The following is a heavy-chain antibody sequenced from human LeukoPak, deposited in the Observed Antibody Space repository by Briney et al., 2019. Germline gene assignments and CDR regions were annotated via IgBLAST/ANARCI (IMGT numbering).Heavy chain of an antibody. Sequence: GGSLRLSCAASGFTFSSYGMHWVRQAPGKGLEWVAFIRYDGSNKYYADSVKGRFTISRDNSKNTLYLQVNSLRAEDSAVYYCAKDRHWVQLWSYSDYWGQGTLVTVSS. D-gene: IGHD5-18*01. CDR1: GFTFSSYG. CDR2: IRYDGSNK. V-gene: IGHV3-30*02. CDR3: AKDRHWVQLWSYSDY. J-gene: IGHJ4*02.